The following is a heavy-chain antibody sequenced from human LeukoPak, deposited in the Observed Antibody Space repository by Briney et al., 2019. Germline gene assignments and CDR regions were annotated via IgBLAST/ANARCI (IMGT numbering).Heavy chain of an antibody. Sequence: ASVKVSCKASGYTFTAYYVYWVRQAPGQGLEWMGWINPNSGGTNYAQKFQGRVTMTRDTSISTAYMELSRLTSDDTAVYYCARVSLPAQYVLDYWGQGTLVTVSS. CDR2: INPNSGGT. V-gene: IGHV1-2*02. CDR3: ARVSLPAQYVLDY. CDR1: GYTFTAYY. J-gene: IGHJ4*02. D-gene: IGHD2-2*01.